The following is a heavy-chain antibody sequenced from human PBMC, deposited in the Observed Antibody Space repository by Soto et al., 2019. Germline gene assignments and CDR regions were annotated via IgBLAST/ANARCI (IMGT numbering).Heavy chain of an antibody. CDR2: ISHDGSRI. CDR3: ARVRQQWLVSAHYFDC. CDR1: GFTFSSYA. J-gene: IGHJ4*02. Sequence: QVQLMESGGAVVQPGRSLRLSCAASGFTFSSYAMHWVRQAPGKGLEWVAIISHDGSRIYYGDSVKGRFTISRDNSKSTLYLQMNSLRSEDTAVYYCARVRQQWLVSAHYFDCWGQGTLVTVSS. V-gene: IGHV3-30-3*01. D-gene: IGHD6-19*01.